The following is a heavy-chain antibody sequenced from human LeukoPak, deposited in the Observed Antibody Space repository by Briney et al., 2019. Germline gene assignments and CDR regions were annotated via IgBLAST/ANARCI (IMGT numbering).Heavy chain of an antibody. CDR3: VKDSEVLNY. Sequence: GGSLRLSCAASGFTFSTYGMHWVRQAPGRGLEWVTFIQNDGNKKYYGDSVKGRFTISRDNSKNTVYLQMNSLRGEDTALYYCVKDSEVLNYRGQGTVVTVSS. CDR1: GFTFSTYG. V-gene: IGHV3-30*02. CDR2: IQNDGNKK. D-gene: IGHD3-10*01. J-gene: IGHJ4*02.